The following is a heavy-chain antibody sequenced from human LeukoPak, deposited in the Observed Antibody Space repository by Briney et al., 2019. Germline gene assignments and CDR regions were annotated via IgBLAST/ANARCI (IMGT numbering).Heavy chain of an antibody. V-gene: IGHV4-59*01. CDR2: MYYSGST. CDR1: GGSISSAY. D-gene: IGHD1-1*01. CDR3: ARDRRTGTTAYFDY. Sequence: PSETLSLTCTVSGGSISSAYWSWIRQPPGKGLDYIGCMYYSGSTNCNPSLKGRVTISVDTSKKQFSLKVTSVTAADTAVYYCARDRRTGTTAYFDYWGQGTLVTVSS. J-gene: IGHJ4*02.